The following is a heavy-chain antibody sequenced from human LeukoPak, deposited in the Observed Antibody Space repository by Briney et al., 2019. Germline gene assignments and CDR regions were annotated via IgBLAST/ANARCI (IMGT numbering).Heavy chain of an antibody. CDR3: AKDGTSTAPYYFDY. J-gene: IGHJ4*02. D-gene: IGHD5-18*01. V-gene: IGHV3-30*18. Sequence: GGSLRLSCAASGFTFSSYGMHWVRQAPGKGLEWVAVISYDGSNKYYADSVKGRFTISRDNSKNTLYLQMNSLRAEDTAVYYCAKDGTSTAPYYFDYWGQGTLVIVSS. CDR1: GFTFSSYG. CDR2: ISYDGSNK.